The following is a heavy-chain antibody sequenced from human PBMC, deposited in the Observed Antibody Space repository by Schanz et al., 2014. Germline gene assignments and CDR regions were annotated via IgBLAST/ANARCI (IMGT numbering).Heavy chain of an antibody. V-gene: IGHV3-48*01. CDR2: ISGSSSTK. J-gene: IGHJ3*01. CDR1: GITFSGYS. CDR3: ARNYESDLYSPRHDAFDV. D-gene: IGHD2-8*01. Sequence: EVQLVESGGGLAQPGGSLRLSCAASGITFSGYSMNWVRQAPGKGLEWVSYISGSSSTKYYADSVKGRFTISRDNGKKSLYLQINSVRAKDPAVYFCARNYESDLYSPRHDAFDVWGQGTVVTVSS.